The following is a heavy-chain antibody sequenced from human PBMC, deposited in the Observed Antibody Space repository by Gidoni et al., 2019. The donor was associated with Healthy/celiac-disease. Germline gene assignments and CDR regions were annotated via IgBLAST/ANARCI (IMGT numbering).Heavy chain of an antibody. CDR1: GFTFSSYG. CDR2: ISYDGSNK. CDR3: AKDRVGYCSGGSCDEYNWFDP. V-gene: IGHV3-30*18. J-gene: IGHJ5*02. D-gene: IGHD2-15*01. Sequence: QVQLVESGGGVVQPGRSLRLSCSASGFTFSSYGIHWVRQAPGKGLGWVAVISYDGSNKYYADAVKGRFTISRDNSKNTLYLQMNSLRAEDTAVYYCAKDRVGYCSGGSCDEYNWFDPWGQGTLVTVSS.